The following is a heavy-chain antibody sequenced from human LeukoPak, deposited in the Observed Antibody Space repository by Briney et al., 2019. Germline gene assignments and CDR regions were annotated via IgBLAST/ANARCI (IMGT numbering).Heavy chain of an antibody. Sequence: SETLSLTCTVSGGSISNYYWTWIRQPPGKGLEWIGYIYYSGNTNYNPSLKSRVTISVDTSKNQFSLKLSSVTAADTAVYYCARHGVGQRWLQYFPRYFDYWGQGTLVTVSS. J-gene: IGHJ4*02. CDR3: ARHGVGQRWLQYFPRYFDY. CDR2: IYYSGNT. V-gene: IGHV4-59*08. CDR1: GGSISNYY. D-gene: IGHD5-24*01.